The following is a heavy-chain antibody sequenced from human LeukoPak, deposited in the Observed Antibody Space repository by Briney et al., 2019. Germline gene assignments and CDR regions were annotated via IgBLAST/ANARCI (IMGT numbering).Heavy chain of an antibody. J-gene: IGHJ4*02. V-gene: IGHV4-4*07. CDR3: ARDSRYYDFWSGYVDY. CDR1: GGSISFYY. D-gene: IGHD3-3*01. Sequence: PSETLSLTCTVSGGSISFYYWTWIRQSAGKGLEWIGRIYTGGNTNYNPSLKSRATLSIDTSKNQFSLMLTSVTAVDTAVYYCARDSRYYDFWSGYVDYWGQGILVTVSS. CDR2: IYTGGNT.